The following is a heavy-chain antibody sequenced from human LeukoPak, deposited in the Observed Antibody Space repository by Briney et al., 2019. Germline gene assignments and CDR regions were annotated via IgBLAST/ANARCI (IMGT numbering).Heavy chain of an antibody. D-gene: IGHD3-9*01. J-gene: IGHJ4*02. CDR1: GFTFSSYG. CDR3: AKGPKHVLRYFDWS. Sequence: PGGSLRLSCAASGFTFSSYGMHWVRQAPGKGLEWVAVISYDGSNKYYADSVKGRFTISRDDSKNTLYLQMNSLRAEDTAVYYCAKGPKHVLRYFDWSWGQGTLVTVSS. V-gene: IGHV3-30*18. CDR2: ISYDGSNK.